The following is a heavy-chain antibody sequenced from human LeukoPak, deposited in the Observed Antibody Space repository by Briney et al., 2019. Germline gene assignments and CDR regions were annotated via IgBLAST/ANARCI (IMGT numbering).Heavy chain of an antibody. D-gene: IGHD3-10*01. CDR3: AKDHDYGSGSYSY. CDR2: IYSGGST. CDR1: GFTVSSNY. Sequence: GGSLRLSCAASGFTVSSNYMSWVRQAPGKGLEWVSVIYSGGSTYYADSVKGRFTISRENSKNTLYLQMNSLRAEDTAVYYCAKDHDYGSGSYSYWGQGTLVTVSS. J-gene: IGHJ4*02. V-gene: IGHV3-53*01.